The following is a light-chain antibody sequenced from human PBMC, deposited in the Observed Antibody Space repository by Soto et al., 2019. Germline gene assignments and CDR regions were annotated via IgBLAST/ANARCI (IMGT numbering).Light chain of an antibody. CDR1: HSVDTY. V-gene: IGKV3-11*01. CDR3: QQRSNWPLYT. Sequence: EIVLTQSPAALSLSPGERATLSCRASHSVDTYLAWYHQKPGQPPRLLIYDASNRATGIPDRFSGSGYGTDFTLTISSLEPEDFAVYYCQQRSNWPLYTFGPGNKLEIK. CDR2: DAS. J-gene: IGKJ2*01.